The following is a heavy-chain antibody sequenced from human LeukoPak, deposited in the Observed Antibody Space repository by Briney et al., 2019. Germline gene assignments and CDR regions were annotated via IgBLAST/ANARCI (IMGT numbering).Heavy chain of an antibody. CDR1: GYTFTCYG. V-gene: IGHV1-18*01. J-gene: IGHJ6*02. Sequence: ASVKVSCKASGYTFTCYGISWVRQAPGQGLEWMGWISAYNGNKNYAQKLQGRVTMTTDTSTSTAYMELRSLRSGDTAVYYCARDPPTYSSSWKDYYYYYYGMDVWGQGTTVTVSS. CDR2: ISAYNGNK. CDR3: ARDPPTYSSSWKDYYYYYYGMDV. D-gene: IGHD6-13*01.